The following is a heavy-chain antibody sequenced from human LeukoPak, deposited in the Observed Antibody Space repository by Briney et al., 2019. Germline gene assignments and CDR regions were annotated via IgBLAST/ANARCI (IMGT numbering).Heavy chain of an antibody. Sequence: GGSLRLSCAASGFTVSSNYMSWVRQAPGKGLEWVSVIYSGGSTYYADSVKGRFTISRDNSKNTLYLQMNSLRAEDTAVYYCVRASRNSYYYDSSGYRGSAFDIWGQGTMVTVSS. V-gene: IGHV3-66*01. D-gene: IGHD3-22*01. CDR3: VRASRNSYYYDSSGYRGSAFDI. J-gene: IGHJ3*02. CDR2: IYSGGST. CDR1: GFTVSSNY.